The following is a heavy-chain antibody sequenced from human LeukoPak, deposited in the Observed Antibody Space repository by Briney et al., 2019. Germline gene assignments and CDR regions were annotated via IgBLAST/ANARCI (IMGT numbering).Heavy chain of an antibody. CDR1: EGTFGTYV. J-gene: IGHJ5*02. Sequence: GASVKVSCKSSEGTFGTYVITWVRQVPGQGLEWMGGIIPMVGTTDYAQKFQGRLTVTADEFPSIVYMELSNLQSEDTAVYYCARHIRDHWSGLNWFDPWGQGTLVTVSS. D-gene: IGHD3-3*01. CDR3: ARHIRDHWSGLNWFDP. CDR2: IIPMVGTT. V-gene: IGHV1-69*13.